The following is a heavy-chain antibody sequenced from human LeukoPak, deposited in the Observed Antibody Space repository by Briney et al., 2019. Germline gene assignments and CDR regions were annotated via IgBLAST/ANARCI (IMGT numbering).Heavy chain of an antibody. D-gene: IGHD6-13*01. Sequence: PGGSLRLSCAASGFTFDDYAMHWVRQTPGKGLEWVSLISGDGGSTYYADSVKGRFTISRDNSKNSLYLQMNSLRTEDTALYYCAKARTPEYRSSYLTPFDPWGQGTLVTVSS. CDR3: AKARTPEYRSSYLTPFDP. CDR1: GFTFDDYA. V-gene: IGHV3-43*02. J-gene: IGHJ5*02. CDR2: ISGDGGST.